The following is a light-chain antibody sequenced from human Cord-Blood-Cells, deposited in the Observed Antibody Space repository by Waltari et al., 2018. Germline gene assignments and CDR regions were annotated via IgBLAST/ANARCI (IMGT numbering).Light chain of an antibody. V-gene: IGLV2-23*03. CDR1: SSDVGSYNL. Sequence: QSALTQPASVSGSPGQSITIPCTGTSSDVGSYNLVSWYQQHPGKAPKLMLYEGSKRPAEGANRVSGSKSGNTASLTISGLQAEDEADYYCCSYAGSSTFVVFGGGTKLTVL. CDR3: CSYAGSSTFVV. CDR2: EGS. J-gene: IGLJ2*01.